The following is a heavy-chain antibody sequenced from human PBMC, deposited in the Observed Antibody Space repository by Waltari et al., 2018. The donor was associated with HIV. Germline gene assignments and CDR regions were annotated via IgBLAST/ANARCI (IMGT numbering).Heavy chain of an antibody. CDR3: ARDGLRYSGTFYSDY. V-gene: IGHV1-18*01. J-gene: IGHJ4*02. Sequence: QVHLVQSGAEMTKPGASVTVSCKPSGYTFISYVISWVRQAPGHGLEWMGWISTDNANTNYARSLQGRVTMTTDTSTTTAYMELRSLTSDDTAVYYCARDGLRYSGTFYSDYWGQGTLVTVSS. D-gene: IGHD1-26*01. CDR2: ISTDNANT. CDR1: GYTFISYV.